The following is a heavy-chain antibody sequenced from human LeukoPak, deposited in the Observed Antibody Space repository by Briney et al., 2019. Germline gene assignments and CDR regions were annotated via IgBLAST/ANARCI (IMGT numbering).Heavy chain of an antibody. J-gene: IGHJ4*02. D-gene: IGHD3-22*01. CDR3: ARLFYYDSSGYPDY. CDR1: GGSISHYY. Sequence: SETLSLTCIVSGGSISHYYWSWIRQPPGKGLEWIGYIYYRGSTNYNPSLKSRVTISVDTSKNQFSLNLSSVTAADTAVYYCARLFYYDSSGYPDYWGQGTLVTVSS. V-gene: IGHV4-59*08. CDR2: IYYRGST.